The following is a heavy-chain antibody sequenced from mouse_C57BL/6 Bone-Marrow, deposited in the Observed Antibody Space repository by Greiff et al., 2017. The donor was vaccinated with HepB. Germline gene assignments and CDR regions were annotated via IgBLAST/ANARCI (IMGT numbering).Heavy chain of an antibody. CDR3: ARDYGSSFLFFAY. CDR2: ISSGSSTI. Sequence: EVKLVESGGGLVKPGGSLKLSCAASGFTFSDYGMHWVRQAPEKGLEWVAYISSGSSTIYYADTVKGRFTISRDNAKNTLFLQMTSLRSEDTAMYYCARDYGSSFLFFAYWGQGTLVTVSA. J-gene: IGHJ3*01. CDR1: GFTFSDYG. V-gene: IGHV5-17*01. D-gene: IGHD1-1*01.